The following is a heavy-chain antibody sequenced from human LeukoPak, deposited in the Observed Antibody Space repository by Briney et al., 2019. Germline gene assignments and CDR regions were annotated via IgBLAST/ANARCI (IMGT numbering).Heavy chain of an antibody. CDR2: IKYDGNEE. J-gene: IGHJ4*02. CDR1: GFTFSSHS. V-gene: IGHV3-7*01. D-gene: IGHD6-25*01. CDR3: RSGGAAPGSFDN. Sequence: GGSLRLSCAASGFTFSSHSMNWVRQAPAQGLEWVANIKYDGNEEYYVDSVKGRFTISRDNAKNSLYLQLNSLRVEDTAVYYCRSGGAAPGSFDNWGQGTLVIVSP.